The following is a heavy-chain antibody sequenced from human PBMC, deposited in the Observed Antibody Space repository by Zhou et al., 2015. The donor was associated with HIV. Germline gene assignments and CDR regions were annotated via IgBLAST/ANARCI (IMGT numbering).Heavy chain of an antibody. Sequence: DVQLVESGGGLVPPGRSLRLSCAASGFRFEHYAMHWVRQVPGKGLEWVSGISWNSGAIGYADSVKGRFSISRDNGNKSLYLEMNSLRLEDTALYYCARDDYYDSVYYGMDVWGQGTTVTVSS. V-gene: IGHV3-9*01. D-gene: IGHD3-22*01. J-gene: IGHJ6*02. CDR1: GFRFEHYA. CDR3: ARDDYYDSVYYGMDV. CDR2: ISWNSGAI.